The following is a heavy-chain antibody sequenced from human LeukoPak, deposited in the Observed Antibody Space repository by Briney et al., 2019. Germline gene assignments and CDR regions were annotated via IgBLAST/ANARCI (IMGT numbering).Heavy chain of an antibody. CDR2: IKQDGSEK. Sequence: GGSLRLSCAASGFTFSSYWMSWFRQAPGKGLEWVANIKQDGSEKYYVDSVKGRFTISRDNAKNSLYLQMNSLRAEDTAVYYCARDGHSSSWTGNWFDPWGQGTLVTVSS. V-gene: IGHV3-7*01. CDR3: ARDGHSSSWTGNWFDP. CDR1: GFTFSSYW. D-gene: IGHD6-13*01. J-gene: IGHJ5*02.